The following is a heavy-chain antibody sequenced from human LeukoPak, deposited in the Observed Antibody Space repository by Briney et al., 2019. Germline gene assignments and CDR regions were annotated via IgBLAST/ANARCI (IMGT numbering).Heavy chain of an antibody. D-gene: IGHD3-3*01. Sequence: GRSLRLSCTASGFTFSSYAMHWVRQAPGKGLEWVAVISYGGSNKYYADSVKGRFTISRDNSKNTLYLQMNSLRAEDTAVYYCARANYDFWSGYHWGQGTLVTVSS. CDR3: ARANYDFWSGYH. CDR1: GFTFSSYA. CDR2: ISYGGSNK. V-gene: IGHV3-30-3*01. J-gene: IGHJ4*02.